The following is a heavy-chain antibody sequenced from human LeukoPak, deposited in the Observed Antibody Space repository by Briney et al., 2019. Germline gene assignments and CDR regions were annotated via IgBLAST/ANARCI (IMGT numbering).Heavy chain of an antibody. CDR1: GLTFSNFK. D-gene: IGHD3-3*01. J-gene: IGHJ4*02. CDR3: ASWAGNTQSDSWSGPFDY. V-gene: IGHV3-48*03. CDR2: FSDSGRTT. Sequence: GGSLRLSCAVSGLTFSNFKMNWVRQAPGKGLEWASFFSDSGRTTFYADSVKGRFTISRDNAKNSLYLQMSSLRVEDTAVYYCASWAGNTQSDSWSGPFDYWGQGTLVTVSS.